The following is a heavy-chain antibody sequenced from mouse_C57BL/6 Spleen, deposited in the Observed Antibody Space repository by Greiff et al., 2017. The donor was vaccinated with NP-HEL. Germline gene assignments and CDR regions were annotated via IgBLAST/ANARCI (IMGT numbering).Heavy chain of an antibody. CDR2: IWSGGST. D-gene: IGHD1-1*01. Sequence: QVHLKQSGPGLVQPSQSLSITCTVSGFSLTSYGVHWVRQSPGKGLEWLGVIWSGGSTDYNAAFISRLSISKDNSKSQVFFKMNSLQADDTAIYYCARRNGSRGNYFDYWGQGTTLTVSS. J-gene: IGHJ2*01. V-gene: IGHV2-2*01. CDR3: ARRNGSRGNYFDY. CDR1: GFSLTSYG.